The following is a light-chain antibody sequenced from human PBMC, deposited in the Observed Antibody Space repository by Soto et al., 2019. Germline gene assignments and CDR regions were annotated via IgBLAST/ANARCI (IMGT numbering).Light chain of an antibody. CDR2: GAS. V-gene: IGKV1-39*01. CDR3: QQSYTTPST. Sequence: DIQMTQSPSSLSASVGDRVTITCRASQSIRSYLNWYHQKPGKTPQLLIYGASNLQSGAPSRFTGSGSGTHFTLTISSLQPEDFATYYCQQSYTTPSTFGQGTKLEIK. CDR1: QSIRSY. J-gene: IGKJ2*01.